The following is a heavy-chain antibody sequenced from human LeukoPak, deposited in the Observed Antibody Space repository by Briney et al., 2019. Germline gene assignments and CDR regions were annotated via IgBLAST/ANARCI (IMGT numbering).Heavy chain of an antibody. CDR2: IIPIFGTA. CDR3: AIMSESLGGFLVDY. CDR1: GGTFSSYA. J-gene: IGHJ4*02. Sequence: SVKVSCKASGGTFSSYAISWVRQAPGQGLEWMGGIIPIFGTANYAQKFQGRVTITADESTSAAYMELSSLRSEDTAVYYCAIMSESLGGFLVDYWGQGTLVTVSS. D-gene: IGHD3-16*01. V-gene: IGHV1-69*01.